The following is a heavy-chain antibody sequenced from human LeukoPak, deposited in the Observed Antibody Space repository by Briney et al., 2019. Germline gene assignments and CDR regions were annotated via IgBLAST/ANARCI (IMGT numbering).Heavy chain of an antibody. V-gene: IGHV1-69*13. CDR1: GGTFSSYA. CDR2: IIPIFGTA. Sequence: ASVKVSCKASGGTFSSYAISWVRQDPGQGLEWMGGIIPIFGTANYAQKFQGRVTITADESTSTAYMELSSLRSEDTAVYYCARAKIRRDGYNYFDYWGQGTLVTVSS. J-gene: IGHJ4*02. CDR3: ARAKIRRDGYNYFDY. D-gene: IGHD5-24*01.